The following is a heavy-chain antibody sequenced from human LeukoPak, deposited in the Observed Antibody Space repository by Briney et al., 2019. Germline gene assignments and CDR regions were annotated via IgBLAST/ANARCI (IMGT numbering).Heavy chain of an antibody. D-gene: IGHD3-10*01. CDR1: GGSISSYY. V-gene: IGHV4-59*01. CDR2: IYYSGST. J-gene: IGHJ4*02. CDR3: ALDGSGRFDY. Sequence: SETLSLTCTVSGGSISSYYWSWIRQPPGKGLEWIGYIYYSGSTNYNPSLKSRVTISVDTSKNQYSLKLSSVTAADTAVYYCALDGSGRFDYWGQGTLVTVSS.